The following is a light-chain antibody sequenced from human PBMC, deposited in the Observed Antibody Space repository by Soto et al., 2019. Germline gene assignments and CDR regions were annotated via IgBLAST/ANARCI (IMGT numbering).Light chain of an antibody. J-gene: IGLJ2*01. CDR3: QSYDSSLSGL. CDR1: SSNIGAGYD. V-gene: IGLV1-40*01. CDR2: GNS. Sequence: QSVLTQPPSVSGAPGQRVTISCTGSSSNIGAGYDVHWYQQLPGTAPKLLIYGNSNRPSGVPDRFSGSKSGTSASLAITGLQAEDVADYYCQSYDSSLSGLFGGGTKLTV.